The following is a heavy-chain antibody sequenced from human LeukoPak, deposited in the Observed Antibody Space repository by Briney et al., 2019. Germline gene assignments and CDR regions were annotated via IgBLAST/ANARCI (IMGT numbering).Heavy chain of an antibody. Sequence: GASVKVSCKVSGYTFIDYYVHWVRQAPGKGLEWMGLVDPQDDETIPAEKFQGRVTITADTSTDAAYTQLSSLRSEDTAVYYCAKTERGSWSGYRLAHWGQGTLVTVSS. D-gene: IGHD3-3*01. CDR2: VDPQDDET. V-gene: IGHV1-69-2*01. CDR1: GYTFIDYY. J-gene: IGHJ4*02. CDR3: AKTERGSWSGYRLAH.